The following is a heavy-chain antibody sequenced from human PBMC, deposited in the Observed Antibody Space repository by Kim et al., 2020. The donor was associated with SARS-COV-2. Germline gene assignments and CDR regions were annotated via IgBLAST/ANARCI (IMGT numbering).Heavy chain of an antibody. J-gene: IGHJ4*02. D-gene: IGHD2-2*01. CDR3: ARAAPYCSSTSCYGGVDY. V-gene: IGHV3-11*06. Sequence: KGRFTSTRDNAKNSLYLQMNSLRAEDTAVYYCARAAPYCSSTSCYGGVDYWGQGTLVTVSS.